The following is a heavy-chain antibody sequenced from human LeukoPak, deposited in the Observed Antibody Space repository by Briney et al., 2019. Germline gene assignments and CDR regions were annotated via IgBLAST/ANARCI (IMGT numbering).Heavy chain of an antibody. Sequence: PGGSLRLSCAASGFTFSNYGMLWLRQAPGKGLEWVAVISYDGSNKYYADSVKGRFTISRDNSKNTLHLQMNSLRAEETAVYYCARYPPMYYYDEPGSRDAFDIWGQGTMVTVSS. V-gene: IGHV3-30*03. CDR3: ARYPPMYYYDEPGSRDAFDI. CDR2: ISYDGSNK. J-gene: IGHJ3*02. D-gene: IGHD3-22*01. CDR1: GFTFSNYG.